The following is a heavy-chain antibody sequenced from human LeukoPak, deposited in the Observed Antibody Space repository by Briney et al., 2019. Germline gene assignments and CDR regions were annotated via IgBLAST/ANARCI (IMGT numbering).Heavy chain of an antibody. J-gene: IGHJ4*02. Sequence: GGSLRLSCAGSGFTFSSYWMSWVRQAPGKGLEWVANIKQDGSEKYYVDSVKGRFTISRDNAKNSLYLQMNSLRAEDTAVYYCVREEKERGGFDYGGQGTLVT. CDR3: VREEKERGGFDY. D-gene: IGHD3-16*01. CDR2: IKQDGSEK. V-gene: IGHV3-7*01. CDR1: GFTFSSYW.